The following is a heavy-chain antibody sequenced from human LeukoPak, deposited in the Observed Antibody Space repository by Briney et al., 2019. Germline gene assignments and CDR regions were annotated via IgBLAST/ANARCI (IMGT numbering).Heavy chain of an antibody. CDR2: IFYSGTT. V-gene: IGHV4-39*01. D-gene: IGHD5-24*01. CDR1: GGSISSSSYY. Sequence: SETLSLTCTVSGGSISSSSYYWVWIRQPPGKGLEWIGTIFYSGTTYYNPSLKNRVTISVDTSKIQFSLNLSSVTAADKALYYCARLPRATIGATNYFDFWGQGTLVTVSS. J-gene: IGHJ4*02. CDR3: ARLPRATIGATNYFDF.